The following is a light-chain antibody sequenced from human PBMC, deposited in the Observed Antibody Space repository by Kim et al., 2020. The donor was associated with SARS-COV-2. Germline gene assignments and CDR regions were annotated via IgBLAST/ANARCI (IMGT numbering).Light chain of an antibody. Sequence: SYELTQPPSVSVSPGQTASITCSGDKLGDKYACWYQQKPGQSPVLVIYQDSKRPSGIPERFSGSNSGNTATLTISGTQAMEEADYYCQAWDSSTAVVFAG. CDR2: QDS. V-gene: IGLV3-1*01. CDR1: KLGDKY. CDR3: QAWDSSTAVV. J-gene: IGLJ2*01.